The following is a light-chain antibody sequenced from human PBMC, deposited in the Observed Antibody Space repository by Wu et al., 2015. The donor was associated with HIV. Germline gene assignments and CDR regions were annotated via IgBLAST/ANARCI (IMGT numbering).Light chain of an antibody. Sequence: AVQLTQSPSSLSASVGDRVTITCRASQDINSALAWYQQKPGNPPRLLIHDASTLQSGVPSRFSGSGSGTGFSLTINSLQSEDFGNYYCQQFRSYPLTFALGPKCISN. V-gene: IGKV1-13*02. CDR1: QDINSA. CDR2: DAS. J-gene: IGKJ3*01. CDR3: QQFRSYPLT.